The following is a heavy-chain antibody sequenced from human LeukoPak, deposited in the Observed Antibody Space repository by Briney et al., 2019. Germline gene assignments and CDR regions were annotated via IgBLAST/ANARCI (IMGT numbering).Heavy chain of an antibody. Sequence: QPGGSLRLSCAASGFTLSIYWMTWVRQAPGRGLVWVSRIRGDGSLTNYANSVKGRHTISRDNAKNTLYLQMNSLRAEDTAVYYCGVVITPYYFDYWGQGTLVTVSS. D-gene: IGHD3-22*01. CDR1: GFTLSIYW. J-gene: IGHJ4*02. V-gene: IGHV3-74*01. CDR3: GVVITPYYFDY. CDR2: IRGDGSLT.